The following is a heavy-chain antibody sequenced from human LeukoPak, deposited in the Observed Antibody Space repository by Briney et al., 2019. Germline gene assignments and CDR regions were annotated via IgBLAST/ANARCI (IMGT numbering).Heavy chain of an antibody. D-gene: IGHD3-16*01. CDR3: ARVPSYEPEDY. V-gene: IGHV3-7*02. CDR2: IKEDGSEK. Sequence: PGGSLRLSCAASGFTFSSYWMSWVRQAPGKGLEWVANIKEDGSEKYYVDSVKGRFTISRDNVKNSLYLQMNSLRAEDTAVYYCARVPSYEPEDYWGQGTLVTVSS. J-gene: IGHJ4*02. CDR1: GFTFSSYW.